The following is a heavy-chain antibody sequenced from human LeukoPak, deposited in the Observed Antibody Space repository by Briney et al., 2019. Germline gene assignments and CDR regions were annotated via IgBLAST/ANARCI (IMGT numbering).Heavy chain of an antibody. J-gene: IGHJ3*02. CDR2: INPNSGGT. Sequence: ASVKVSCKASGYTFNACYIHWVRQAPGQGLEWMGWINPNSGGTSYAQKFQGRVTMTRDTSISTAYMELSRLGSDDTAVYFCARAGGGYSSGWGAFDIWGQGTVVTVSS. V-gene: IGHV1-2*02. CDR1: GYTFNACY. CDR3: ARAGGGYSSGWGAFDI. D-gene: IGHD5-18*01.